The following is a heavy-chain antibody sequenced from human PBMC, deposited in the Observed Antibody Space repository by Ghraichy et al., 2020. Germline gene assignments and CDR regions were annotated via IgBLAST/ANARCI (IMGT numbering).Heavy chain of an antibody. CDR3: ANRGGYDAFDV. V-gene: IGHV4-30-2*01. Sequence: SQTLSLTCIVSGGYVNSGGYSWSWIRQPPGRALEWIGYIYQSGNTYYNPSLGGRVSISVDRSKNPFSLALTSVTAADAAVYYCANRGGYDAFDVWGHGTMVTVST. CDR1: GGYVNSGGYS. D-gene: IGHD3-22*01. J-gene: IGHJ3*01. CDR2: IYQSGNT.